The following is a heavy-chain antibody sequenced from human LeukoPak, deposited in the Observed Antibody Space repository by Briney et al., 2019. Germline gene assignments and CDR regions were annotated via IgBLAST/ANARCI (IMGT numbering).Heavy chain of an antibody. Sequence: RGSLRLSCAASGFTFDDYGMSWVRQAPGKGLEWVSGINWNGGSTGYADSVKGRFTISRDNAKNSLYLQMNSLRAEDTALYYCARDSIFGVVINYMDVWGKGTTVTVSS. CDR1: GFTFDDYG. V-gene: IGHV3-20*04. CDR2: INWNGGST. D-gene: IGHD3-3*01. J-gene: IGHJ6*03. CDR3: ARDSIFGVVINYMDV.